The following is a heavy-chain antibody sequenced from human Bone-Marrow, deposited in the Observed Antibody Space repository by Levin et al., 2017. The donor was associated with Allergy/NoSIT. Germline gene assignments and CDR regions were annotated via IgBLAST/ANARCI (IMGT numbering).Heavy chain of an antibody. J-gene: IGHJ2*01. CDR1: GGSISSYY. V-gene: IGHV4-59*08. CDR3: ARHGIVVVPAAKAYWYFDL. CDR2: IYYSGST. Sequence: SQTLSLTCTVSGGSISSYYWSWIRQPPGKGLEWIGYIYYSGSTNYNPSPKSRVTISVDTSKNQFSLKLSSVTAADTAVYYCARHGIVVVPAAKAYWYFDLWGRGTLVTVSS. D-gene: IGHD2-2*01.